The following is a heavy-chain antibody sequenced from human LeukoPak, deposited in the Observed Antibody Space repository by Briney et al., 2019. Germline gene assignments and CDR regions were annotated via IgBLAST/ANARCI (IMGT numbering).Heavy chain of an antibody. CDR1: GGSISSYY. CDR3: ARDRLTVNYYYYGMDV. V-gene: IGHV4-4*07. CDR2: IYTSGST. J-gene: IGHJ6*02. D-gene: IGHD4/OR15-4a*01. Sequence: SETLSLTCTVSGGSISSYYWSWIRQPAGKGPEWIGRIYTSGSTNYNPSLKSRVTMSVDTSKNQFSLKLSSVTAADTAVHYCARDRLTVNYYYYGMDVWGQGTTVTVSS.